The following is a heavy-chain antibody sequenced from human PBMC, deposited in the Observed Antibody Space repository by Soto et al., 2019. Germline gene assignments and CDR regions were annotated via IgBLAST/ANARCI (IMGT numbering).Heavy chain of an antibody. CDR1: EFTFSEYY. Sequence: QAQLVESGGGLVKPGGSLRLSCAASEFTFSEYYMSWIRQAPGKGLEWVAYITSSGSAIYYADSVKGRSTVSWDNAKKSLSLQMTSLRVDDIAVYNCTRGHRQRRDIQHWGQGTLVTVTS. J-gene: IGHJ1*01. CDR2: ITSSGSAI. V-gene: IGHV3-11*01. D-gene: IGHD6-25*01. CDR3: TRGHRQRRDIQH.